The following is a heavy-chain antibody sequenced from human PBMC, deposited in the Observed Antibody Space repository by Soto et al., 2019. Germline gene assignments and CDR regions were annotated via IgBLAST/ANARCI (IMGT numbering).Heavy chain of an antibody. V-gene: IGHV3-23*01. CDR2: TSNGGNT. CDR3: AKDFRPGLIVPTKSGFDP. Sequence: EVQLLESGGGLVQRGGSLRLSCEASGFPFSTYAMTWVRQVPGKGLEWVSTTSNGGNTEFAESVRGRFTVFRDNSKNTIHRQMSSLRVEDSAIYFCAKDFRPGLIVPTKSGFDPWGQGTPVTVSS. J-gene: IGHJ5*02. D-gene: IGHD2-15*01. CDR1: GFPFSTYA.